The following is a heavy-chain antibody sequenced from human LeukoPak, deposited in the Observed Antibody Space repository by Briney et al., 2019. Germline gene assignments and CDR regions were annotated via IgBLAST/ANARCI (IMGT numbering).Heavy chain of an antibody. CDR3: AKASRGYCSSTSCPDAFDI. Sequence: GGSLRLSCAASGFTFSSYAMSWVRQAPGKGLEWVSAISGSGGSTYYADSVKGRFTISRDNSKNTLYLQMNSLRAEDTAVYYCAKASRGYCSSTSCPDAFDIWGQGTMVTVPS. J-gene: IGHJ3*02. D-gene: IGHD2-2*01. V-gene: IGHV3-23*01. CDR1: GFTFSSYA. CDR2: ISGSGGST.